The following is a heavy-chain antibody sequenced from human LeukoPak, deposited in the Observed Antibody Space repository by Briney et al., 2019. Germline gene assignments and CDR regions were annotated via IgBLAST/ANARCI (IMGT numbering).Heavy chain of an antibody. CDR1: GFTFSSYS. D-gene: IGHD4-17*01. Sequence: GGSLRLSCAASGFTFSSYSMNWVRQAPGKGLEWVSSISSSSSYIYYADSVKGRFTISRDNAKNSLYLQMNSLRAEDTAVYYCARDSGMTTANDYWGQGTLVTVSS. J-gene: IGHJ4*02. CDR3: ARDSGMTTANDY. CDR2: ISSSSSYI. V-gene: IGHV3-21*01.